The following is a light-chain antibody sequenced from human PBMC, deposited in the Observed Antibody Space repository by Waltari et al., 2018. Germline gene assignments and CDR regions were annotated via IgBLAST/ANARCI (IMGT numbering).Light chain of an antibody. CDR2: GVR. CDR3: SSYSDSSTWV. J-gene: IGLJ2*01. Sequence: QSALTQPASVSGSPGPTITISCTGTDSAIGSYNLVSWYPQHPGKVPQHLISGVRNRPSGVSTRFSGSKSGNTASLTISGLQAEDEADYYCSSYSDSSTWVFGGGTKLTVL. V-gene: IGLV2-23*02. CDR1: DSAIGSYNL.